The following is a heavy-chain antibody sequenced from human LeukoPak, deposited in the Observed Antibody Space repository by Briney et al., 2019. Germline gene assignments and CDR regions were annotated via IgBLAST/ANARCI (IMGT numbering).Heavy chain of an antibody. CDR2: INHSGST. D-gene: IGHD5-12*01. J-gene: IGHJ5*02. Sequence: SETLSLTCAVSGGSFSDSYWSWIRQLPGKGLEWIGEINHSGSTNYNPSLKSRVTISVDTSKNQFSLKLSSLTAADAAIYYCARAYNGYDYPWGQGTLVTVSS. CDR3: ARAYNGYDYP. CDR1: GGSFSDSY. V-gene: IGHV4-34*01.